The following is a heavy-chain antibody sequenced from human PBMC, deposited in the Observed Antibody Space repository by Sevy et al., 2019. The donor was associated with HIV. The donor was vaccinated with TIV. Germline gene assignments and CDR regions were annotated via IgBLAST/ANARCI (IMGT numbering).Heavy chain of an antibody. CDR2: INQSGST. CDR3: SRGHYCGSGSYDYYYYYMDV. J-gene: IGHJ6*03. V-gene: IGHV4-34*01. D-gene: IGHD3-10*01. CDR1: GGSFSGYY. Sequence: SETLSLTCAVYGGSFSGYYWSWIRQPPGKGLEWIGEINQSGSTNYNQSLKSRVTISVDTSKNQFSLKLSSVTAADTAVYYCSRGHYCGSGSYDYYYYYMDVWGKGTTVTVSS.